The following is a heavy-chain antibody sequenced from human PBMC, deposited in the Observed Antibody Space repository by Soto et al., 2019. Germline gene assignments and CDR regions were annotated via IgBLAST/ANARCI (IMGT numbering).Heavy chain of an antibody. V-gene: IGHV3-48*02. CDR3: ASFFGSGFDY. CDR1: GFTFSTDT. CDR2: ISTSGATR. J-gene: IGHJ4*02. Sequence: EVQLVESGGGLVQPGGSLRLSCVASGFTFSTDTMNWVRQAPGKGLEWVAHISTSGATRYYADSVKGRFPISRDNAKTSLYLQMDSLRNEDTAVYYCASFFGSGFDYWGQGTLVTVSS. D-gene: IGHD6-19*01.